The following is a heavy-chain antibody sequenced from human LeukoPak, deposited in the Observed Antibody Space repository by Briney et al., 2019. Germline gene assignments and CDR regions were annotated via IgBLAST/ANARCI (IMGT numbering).Heavy chain of an antibody. CDR1: GFTFSSYW. Sequence: GGSLRLSCAASGFTFSSYWMNWVRQAPGKGLEWVANIKQDGSEKYYVDSVKGRFTISRDNAKNSLDLQLNSLRAEDTAVYYCARFILYHGAFDIWGQGTLVTVST. D-gene: IGHD2-8*01. CDR3: ARFILYHGAFDI. CDR2: IKQDGSEK. J-gene: IGHJ3*02. V-gene: IGHV3-7*01.